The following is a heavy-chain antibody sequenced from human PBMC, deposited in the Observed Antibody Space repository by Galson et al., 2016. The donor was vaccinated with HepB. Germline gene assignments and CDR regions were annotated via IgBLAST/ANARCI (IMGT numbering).Heavy chain of an antibody. D-gene: IGHD3-10*01. CDR1: GFTFNKYP. J-gene: IGHJ4*02. CDR2: ISYDGNNK. Sequence: SLRLSCAASGFTFNKYPMFWVRQAPGKGLEWVAVISYDGNNKYYADSVKGRFTISRDSSQNTLYLQMNSLRAEDTAVYYCARDMSTTGEYYYHYWGQGTLVTVSS. CDR3: ARDMSTTGEYYYHY. V-gene: IGHV3-30*03.